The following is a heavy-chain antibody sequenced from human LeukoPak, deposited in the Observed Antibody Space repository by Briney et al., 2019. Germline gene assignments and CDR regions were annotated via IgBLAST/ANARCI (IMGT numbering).Heavy chain of an antibody. Sequence: PGGSLRLSCAASGFTFSSYAMHWVRQAPGKGLEWVAVISYDRSNKYYADSVKGRFTISRDNSKNTLYLQMNSLRAEDTAVYYCAGDPSIVVVTAAFDYWGQGTLVTVSS. D-gene: IGHD2-21*02. CDR1: GFTFSSYA. V-gene: IGHV3-30*01. CDR3: AGDPSIVVVTAAFDY. J-gene: IGHJ4*02. CDR2: ISYDRSNK.